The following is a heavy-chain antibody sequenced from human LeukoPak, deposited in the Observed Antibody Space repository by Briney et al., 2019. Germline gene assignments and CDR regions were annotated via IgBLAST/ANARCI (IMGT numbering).Heavy chain of an antibody. J-gene: IGHJ5*02. Sequence: EASVKVSCKASGYTFTGYYMHWVRQAPGQGLEWMGWINTNTGNPTYAQGFTGRFVFSLDTSVSTAYLQISSLKAEDTAVYYCARVEYDSSGYYYSGWFDPWDQGTLVTVSS. V-gene: IGHV7-4-1*02. CDR3: ARVEYDSSGYYYSGWFDP. D-gene: IGHD3-22*01. CDR2: INTNTGNP. CDR1: GYTFTGYY.